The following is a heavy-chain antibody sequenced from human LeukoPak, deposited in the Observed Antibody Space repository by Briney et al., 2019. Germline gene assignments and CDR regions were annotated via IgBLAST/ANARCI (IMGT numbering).Heavy chain of an antibody. D-gene: IGHD3-10*01. CDR3: ASNYGSGSYYSGFDY. Sequence: GGSLRLSCAASGFTFSTYAMSWVRQAPGKGLEWVAIISYDGSYKYYADSVQGRFTISRDNSKNTLYLQMNSLRAEDTAVYYCASNYGSGSYYSGFDYWGQGTLVTVSS. J-gene: IGHJ4*02. V-gene: IGHV3-30*03. CDR2: ISYDGSYK. CDR1: GFTFSTYA.